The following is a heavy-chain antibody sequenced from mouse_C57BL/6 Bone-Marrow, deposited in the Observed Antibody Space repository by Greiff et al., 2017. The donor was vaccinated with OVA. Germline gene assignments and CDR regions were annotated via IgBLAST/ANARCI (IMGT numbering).Heavy chain of an antibody. V-gene: IGHV1-82*01. CDR1: GYAFSSSW. J-gene: IGHJ2*01. CDR3: ARIGNYFDY. Sequence: VQLQQSGPELVKPGASVKISCKASGYAFSSSWMNWVKQRPGKGLEWIGRIYTGDGDTNYNGKFKGKATLTADKSSSTAYMQLSSLTSEDSAVYFCARIGNYFDYWGQGTTLTVSS. D-gene: IGHD1-1*02. CDR2: IYTGDGDT.